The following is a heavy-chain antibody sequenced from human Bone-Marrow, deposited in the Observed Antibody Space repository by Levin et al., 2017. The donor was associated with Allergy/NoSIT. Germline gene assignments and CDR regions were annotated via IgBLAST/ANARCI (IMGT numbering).Heavy chain of an antibody. CDR3: ARAGSGMAGPSYYFDY. V-gene: IGHV4-4*02. J-gene: IGHJ4*02. CDR2: IYHTGST. D-gene: IGHD5-24*01. CDR1: GGSISSSNW. Sequence: SETLSLTCAVSGGSISSSNWWSWVRQPPGKGLEWIGEIYHTGSTNYNPSLKSRVTISVDKSKNQFSLNLTSVTAADTAVYYWARAGSGMAGPSYYFDYWGQGTLVTVSS.